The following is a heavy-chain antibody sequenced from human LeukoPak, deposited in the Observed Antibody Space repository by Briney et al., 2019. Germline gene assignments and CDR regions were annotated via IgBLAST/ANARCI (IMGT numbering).Heavy chain of an antibody. CDR3: ARDSGTYCGIDH. CDR1: GFTVNNNY. CDR2: ICSGGST. J-gene: IGHJ4*02. Sequence: GGSLRLSCAASGFTVNNNYMSWVRQAPGKGLEWVSLICSGGSTYYADSVEGRFTISRDNSENTLYLQMNSLRAEDTAVYYCARDSGTYCGIDHWGQGTLVTVSS. D-gene: IGHD1-26*01. V-gene: IGHV3-53*01.